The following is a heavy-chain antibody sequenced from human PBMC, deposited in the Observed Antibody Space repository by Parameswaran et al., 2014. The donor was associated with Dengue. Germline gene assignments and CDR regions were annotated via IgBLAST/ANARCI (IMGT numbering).Heavy chain of an antibody. CDR3: ARVLPLYCSSTSCYTKRTPYYYYYMDV. J-gene: IGHJ6*03. D-gene: IGHD2-2*02. Sequence: WVRQAPGQGLEWMGGIIPIFGTANYAQKFQGRVTITADESTSTAYMELSSLRSEDTAVYYCARVLPLYCSSTSCYTKRTPYYYYYMDVWGKGTTVTVSS. CDR2: IIPIFGTA. V-gene: IGHV1-69*01.